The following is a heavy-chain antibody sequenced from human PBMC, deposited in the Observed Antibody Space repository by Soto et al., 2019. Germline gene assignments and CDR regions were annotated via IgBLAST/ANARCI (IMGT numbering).Heavy chain of an antibody. CDR3: ARVLRASSTSSFDY. D-gene: IGHD2-2*01. V-gene: IGHV3-21*01. J-gene: IGHJ4*02. Sequence: GGSLRLYCAASGFTFSSYSMNWVRQAPGKGLEWVSSISSSSSYIYYADSVKGRFTISRDNAKNSLYLQMNSLRAEDTAVYYCARVLRASSTSSFDYWGQGTLVTVSS. CDR1: GFTFSSYS. CDR2: ISSSSSYI.